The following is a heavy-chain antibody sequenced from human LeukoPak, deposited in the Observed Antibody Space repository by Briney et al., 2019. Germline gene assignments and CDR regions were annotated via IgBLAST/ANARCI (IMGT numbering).Heavy chain of an antibody. CDR3: ARDRGTWNDDGFDY. CDR1: GGSISSYY. Sequence: WETLSLTCTVSGGSISSYYWSWIRQPAGKGLEWIGRIYISGSTNYNPSLKSRVTMSVDTSKNQFSLKLSSVTAADTAVYYCARDRGTWNDDGFDYWGQGTLVTVSS. J-gene: IGHJ4*02. CDR2: IYISGST. V-gene: IGHV4-4*07. D-gene: IGHD1-1*01.